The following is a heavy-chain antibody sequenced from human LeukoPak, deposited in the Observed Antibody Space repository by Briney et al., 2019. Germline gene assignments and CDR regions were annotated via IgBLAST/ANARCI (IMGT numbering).Heavy chain of an antibody. Sequence: PGGSLRLSCAAPGFTFSNYWMAWVRQAPGKGLEWVASVKQDGSEKNYVDSVKGRFTISRDNAKNSLYLQMNSLRAEDTAMYYCARDIGYGDYWGQGTLVTVSS. D-gene: IGHD5-12*01. V-gene: IGHV3-7*01. J-gene: IGHJ4*02. CDR3: ARDIGYGDY. CDR1: GFTFSNYW. CDR2: VKQDGSEK.